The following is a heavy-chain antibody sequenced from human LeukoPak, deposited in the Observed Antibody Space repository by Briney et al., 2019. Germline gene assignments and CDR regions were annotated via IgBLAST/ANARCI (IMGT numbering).Heavy chain of an antibody. D-gene: IGHD6-13*01. CDR2: IYHNGNT. Sequence: SETLSLTCTVSGGSISSSSYYWGWLRQPPGTGLEWIGSIYHNGNTYYNPSLKSRVTISVDTSKNEFSLKLSSVTAADTAVYYCARAYHSSWYLNWFDPWGQGTLVTVSS. CDR1: GGSISSSSYY. J-gene: IGHJ5*02. CDR3: ARAYHSSWYLNWFDP. V-gene: IGHV4-39*07.